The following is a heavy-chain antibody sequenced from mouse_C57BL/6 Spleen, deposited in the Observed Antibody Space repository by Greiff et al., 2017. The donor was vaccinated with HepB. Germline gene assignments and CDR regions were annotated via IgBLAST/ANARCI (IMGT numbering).Heavy chain of an antibody. CDR2: IYPRSGNT. CDR3: ARSTDYYAMDY. CDR1: GYTFTSYG. V-gene: IGHV1-81*01. Sequence: VQLQQSGAELARPGASVKLSCKASGYTFTSYGISWVKQRTGQGLEWIGEIYPRSGNTYYNEKFKGKATLTADKSSSTAYMELSSLTSEDSAVYFCARSTDYYAMDYWGQGTSVTVSS. J-gene: IGHJ4*01.